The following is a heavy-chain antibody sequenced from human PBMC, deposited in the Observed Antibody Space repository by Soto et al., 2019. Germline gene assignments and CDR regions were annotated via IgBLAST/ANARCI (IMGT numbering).Heavy chain of an antibody. V-gene: IGHV1-46*01. CDR1: GYTFINYY. CDR2: FNPTSGST. CDR3: ARDLAAGDY. J-gene: IGHJ4*02. D-gene: IGHD6-13*01. Sequence: GASVKVSCKASGYTFINYYIHWVRQAPGQGLEWMGIFNPTSGSTNYAQEFQGRVTLTMDTSTRTVYMGLSSLRFDDTAVYYCARDLAAGDYWGQGTLVTVSS.